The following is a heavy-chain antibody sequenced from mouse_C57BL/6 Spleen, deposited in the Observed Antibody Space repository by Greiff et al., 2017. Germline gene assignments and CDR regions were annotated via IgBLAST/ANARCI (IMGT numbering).Heavy chain of an antibody. V-gene: IGHV5-4*01. CDR2: ISDGGSYT. J-gene: IGHJ1*03. CDR1: GFTFSSYA. D-gene: IGHD2-3*01. Sequence: DVQLVESGGGLVKPGGSLKLSCAASGFTFSSYAMSWVRQTPEKRLEWVATISDGGSYTYYPDNVKGRFTISRDNAKNNLYLQMSHLKSEDTAMYYCARGAGYYFYWYFDVWGTGTTVTVSA. CDR3: ARGAGYYFYWYFDV.